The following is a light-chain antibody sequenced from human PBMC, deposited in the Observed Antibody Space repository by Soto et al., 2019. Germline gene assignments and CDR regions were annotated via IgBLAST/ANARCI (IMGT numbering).Light chain of an antibody. CDR3: QRYCYPRT. V-gene: IGKV3-20*01. CDR1: QSVSSNY. J-gene: IGKJ1*01. CDR2: GAS. Sequence: VLTQSPGTLSLSPGERATLSCWASQSVSSNYLAWYQQKPGQAPRPLIYGASSRATGTPDRLSGSGSGTDFTLSISRREPEDFAVSYCQRYCYPRTFGQGTKVEI.